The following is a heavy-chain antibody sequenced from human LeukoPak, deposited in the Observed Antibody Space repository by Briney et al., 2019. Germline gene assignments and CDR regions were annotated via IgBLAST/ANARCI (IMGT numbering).Heavy chain of an antibody. J-gene: IGHJ6*02. CDR1: GFTFSDYY. CDR2: ISSSGSTI. V-gene: IGHV3-11*01. Sequence: GGSLRLSCAASGFTFSDYYMSWIRQAPGKGLEWVSYISSSGSTIYYADSVKGRFTISRDNAKNSLYLQMNSLRAEGTALYCFAGDNPRVSGGGYSGYPDYYYGMDVWGQGTTVTVSS. CDR3: AGDNPRVSGGGYSGYPDYYYGMDV. D-gene: IGHD5-12*01.